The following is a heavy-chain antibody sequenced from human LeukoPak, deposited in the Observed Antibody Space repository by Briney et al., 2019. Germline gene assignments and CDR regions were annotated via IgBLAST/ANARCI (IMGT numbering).Heavy chain of an antibody. V-gene: IGHV3-33*06. CDR1: XXTFSSCG. J-gene: IGHJ4*02. Sequence: SXAASXXTFSSCGIQWVRQAPGKGLEGGAVIWYDGTNKYYADSVKGRFTISRDNSKNTVYLQMNSLRAEDTAVYYCAKARGDGYKGFDYWGQGTLVTVSS. D-gene: IGHD5-24*01. CDR3: AKARGDGYKGFDY. CDR2: IWYDGTNK.